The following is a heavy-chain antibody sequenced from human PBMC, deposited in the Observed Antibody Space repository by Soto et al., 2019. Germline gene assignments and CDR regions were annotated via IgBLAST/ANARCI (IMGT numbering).Heavy chain of an antibody. CDR3: ARGWDMVSPGH. CDR2: INPNSGGT. D-gene: IGHD5-12*01. Sequence: QVQLVQSGAEVKKPGASVKVSCKASGYTFTGYGMNWVRQAPGQGLEWMGWINPNSGGTNYAQKFQGRVTMTRDTSITTAYKQLNRLPADDTAVYYCARGWDMVSPGHWGQGTLVSVSS. J-gene: IGHJ4*02. V-gene: IGHV1-2*02. CDR1: GYTFTGYG.